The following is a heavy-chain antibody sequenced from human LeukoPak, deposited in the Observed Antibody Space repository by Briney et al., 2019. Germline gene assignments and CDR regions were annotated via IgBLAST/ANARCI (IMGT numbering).Heavy chain of an antibody. V-gene: IGHV1-24*01. CDR1: GYTLTELS. CDR3: ATGGEMATPRDY. Sequence: ASVKVSCKVSGYTLTELSMHWVRQAPGKGLEWMGGFDPEDGETIYAQKFQGRVTMTEDTSTDTAYMELSSLRSEDTAVYYCATGGEMATPRDYWGQGTLVTVSS. J-gene: IGHJ4*02. CDR2: FDPEDGET. D-gene: IGHD5-24*01.